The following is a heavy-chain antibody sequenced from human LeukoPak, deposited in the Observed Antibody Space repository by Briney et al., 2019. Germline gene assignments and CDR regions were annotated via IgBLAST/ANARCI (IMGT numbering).Heavy chain of an antibody. V-gene: IGHV1-69*05. CDR3: ASNDLVVYAGLY. Sequence: ASVKVSCKASGGTFSSYAISWVRQAPGQGLEWVGGIIPVFGTPNYAQKFQGRVTITTDESTSTAYMELTSLRSEDTAVYYCASNDLVVYAGLYWGQGTLVTVSS. CDR2: IIPVFGTP. CDR1: GGTFSSYA. D-gene: IGHD2-8*01. J-gene: IGHJ4*02.